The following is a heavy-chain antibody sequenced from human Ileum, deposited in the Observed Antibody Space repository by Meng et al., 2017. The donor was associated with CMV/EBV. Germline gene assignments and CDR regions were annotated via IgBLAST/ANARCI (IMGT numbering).Heavy chain of an antibody. CDR3: ARTCSSTSCYYYYYYGMDV. CDR2: TNPNSGNT. Sequence: ASVKVSCKASGYTFTSYDINWVRQATGQGLEWMGWTNPNSGNTGYAQKFQGRVTMTRNTSISTAYMELSSLRSEDTAVYYCARTCSSTSCYYYYYYGMDVWGQGTTVTVSS. D-gene: IGHD2-2*01. J-gene: IGHJ6*02. V-gene: IGHV1-8*01. CDR1: GYTFTSYD.